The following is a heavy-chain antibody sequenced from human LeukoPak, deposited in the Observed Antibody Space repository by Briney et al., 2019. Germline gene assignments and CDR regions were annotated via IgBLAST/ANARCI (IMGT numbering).Heavy chain of an antibody. D-gene: IGHD3-22*01. CDR3: ARGRKSRTYFSDSSAYAVYFDY. J-gene: IGHJ4*02. Sequence: SETLSLTCAVYGGSFSGYYWSWIRQPPGKGLEWIGDINHTESTNYNPSLKSRVTISVDTSKNQFSLKLSSVTAADTAVYYCARGRKSRTYFSDSSAYAVYFDYWGQGILVTVSS. V-gene: IGHV4-34*01. CDR1: GGSFSGYY. CDR2: INHTEST.